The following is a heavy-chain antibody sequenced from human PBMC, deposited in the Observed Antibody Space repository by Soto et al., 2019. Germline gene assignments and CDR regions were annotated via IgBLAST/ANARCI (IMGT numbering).Heavy chain of an antibody. Sequence: QVQLVQSGAEVKKPGASVTVSCRSSGDTFTDYYIHWVRQAPGQGLEWMGWINPNSGDTKYAQKFQGWVSMTRDTSIRTVYMQLSRLRSDDTAVYYCARESGGATATLDYYYFYMDVWGTGTTVTVSS. CDR2: INPNSGDT. CDR3: ARESGGATATLDYYYFYMDV. D-gene: IGHD5-12*01. CDR1: GDTFTDYY. J-gene: IGHJ6*03. V-gene: IGHV1-2*04.